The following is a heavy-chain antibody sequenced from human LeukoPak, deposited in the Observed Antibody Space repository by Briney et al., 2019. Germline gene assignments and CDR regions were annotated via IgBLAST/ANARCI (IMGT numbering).Heavy chain of an antibody. CDR2: INPNSDGT. D-gene: IGHD3-10*01. J-gene: IGHJ6*02. Sequence: ASVKVSCKASGYTFTGYYMHWVRQAPGQGLEWMGWINPNSDGTNYAQKFQGRVTMTRDTSISTAYMELSRLRSDDTAVYYCARMHPYTRLLWFGEDGMDVWGQGTTVTVSS. CDR1: GYTFTGYY. V-gene: IGHV1-2*02. CDR3: ARMHPYTRLLWFGEDGMDV.